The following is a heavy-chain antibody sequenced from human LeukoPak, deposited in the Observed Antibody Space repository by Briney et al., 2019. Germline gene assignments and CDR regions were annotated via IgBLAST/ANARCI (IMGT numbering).Heavy chain of an antibody. V-gene: IGHV3-30-3*01. CDR3: ARESKQSRRFGVS. Sequence: GGSLRLSCAVSGFTFSSYAMHWVRQAPGEGLEWVAVISYDGSNKYYADSVKGRFTISRDNSKNTLYLQMNSLRAEDTAVYYCARESKQSRRFGVSWGQGTLVTVSS. CDR1: GFTFSSYA. CDR2: ISYDGSNK. J-gene: IGHJ5*02. D-gene: IGHD3-10*01.